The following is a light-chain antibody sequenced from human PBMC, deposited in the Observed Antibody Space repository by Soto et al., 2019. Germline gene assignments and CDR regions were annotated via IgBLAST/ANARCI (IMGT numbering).Light chain of an antibody. V-gene: IGLV2-14*01. Sequence: QSALTQPASVSGSPGQSITISCTGTSSDVGGYNYVSWYQQHPGRAPKLIIYEATKRPSGVSYRFSGSKSGNTASLTISGLQAEDEADYYCTSYTITSPYVFGTGTKATVL. CDR1: SSDVGGYNY. CDR3: TSYTITSPYV. J-gene: IGLJ1*01. CDR2: EAT.